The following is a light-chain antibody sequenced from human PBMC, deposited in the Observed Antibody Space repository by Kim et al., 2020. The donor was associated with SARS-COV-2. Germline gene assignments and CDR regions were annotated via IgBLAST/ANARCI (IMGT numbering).Light chain of an antibody. J-gene: IGKJ2*01. CDR1: QAMRSD. CDR2: AAS. Sequence: ASGGDRVTTTCRESQAMRSDLHGFQQKRGKAPKGLIYAASSVKRGPPSRFSGSGSGTEFTLTISSLQPEDFETLYSQQYKDYPYTLGKGTNLEIK. CDR3: QQYKDYPYT. V-gene: IGKV1-17*01.